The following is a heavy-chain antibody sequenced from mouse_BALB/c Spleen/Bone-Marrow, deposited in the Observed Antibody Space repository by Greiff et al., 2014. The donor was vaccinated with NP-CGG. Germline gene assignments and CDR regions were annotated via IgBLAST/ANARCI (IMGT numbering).Heavy chain of an antibody. CDR1: GFDFSRYW. V-gene: IGHV4-1*02. CDR2: INPDSRTK. Sequence: EVKLQESGGGLVQPGGSLKLSCAASGFDFSRYWMSWVRQAPGKGLDWIGEINPDSRTKNYAPYLKDKFIISRDNAKNTLYLQMDKVRSKDTALYYCALLSCYGYFADWGAGTTVTVSS. CDR3: ALLSCYGYFAD. D-gene: IGHD2-12*01. J-gene: IGHJ1*01.